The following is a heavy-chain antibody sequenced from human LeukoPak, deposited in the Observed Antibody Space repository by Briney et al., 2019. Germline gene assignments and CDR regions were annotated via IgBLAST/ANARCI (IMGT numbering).Heavy chain of an antibody. V-gene: IGHV3-7*01. J-gene: IGHJ4*02. CDR1: GFTFSSYW. D-gene: IGHD2-2*01. CDR2: IKQDGSEK. CDR3: ARVGYCSSTSCHGFED. Sequence: SGGSLRLSCAASGFTFSSYWMSWVRQAPGKGLEWVANIKQDGSEKYYVDSVKGRFTISRDNAKNSLYLQMNSLRAEDTAVCYCARVGYCSSTSCHGFEDWGQGTLVTVSS.